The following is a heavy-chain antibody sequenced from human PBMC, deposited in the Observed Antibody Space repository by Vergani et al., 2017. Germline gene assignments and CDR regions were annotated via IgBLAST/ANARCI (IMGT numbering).Heavy chain of an antibody. CDR2: INHSGST. V-gene: IGHV4-34*01. CDR1: GGSFSGYY. Sequence: QVQLQQWGAGLLKPSETLSLTCAVYGGSFSGYYWSWIRQPPGKGLEWIGEINHSGSTNYNPSLKSRFTISVDTSNNQFSLKLSAVTAADTAVYYCARVRDHSMVRGVVDYWGQGTLVTVSS. D-gene: IGHD3-10*01. CDR3: ARVRDHSMVRGVVDY. J-gene: IGHJ4*02.